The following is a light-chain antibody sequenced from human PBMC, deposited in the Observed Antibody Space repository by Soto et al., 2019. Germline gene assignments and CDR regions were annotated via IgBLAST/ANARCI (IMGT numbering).Light chain of an antibody. Sequence: QSVLTQPASVSGSPGQSITISCTGTSSDVGGYNYVSWYQQHPGKAPKLMIYDVSNRPSGVSNRFSGSKSGNTASLNISGLQAEDEADYYCSSYTSLSCGVFGGGTKLTVL. CDR1: SSDVGGYNY. CDR2: DVS. CDR3: SSYTSLSCGV. J-gene: IGLJ3*02. V-gene: IGLV2-14*01.